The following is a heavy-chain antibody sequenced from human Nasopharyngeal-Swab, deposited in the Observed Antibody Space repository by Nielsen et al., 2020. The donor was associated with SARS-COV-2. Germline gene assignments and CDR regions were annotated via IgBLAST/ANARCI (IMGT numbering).Heavy chain of an antibody. CDR3: AREGYGDYAYYFDY. J-gene: IGHJ4*02. CDR2: IKQDGSEK. D-gene: IGHD4-17*01. V-gene: IGHV3-7*01. Sequence: GGSLRLSCAASGFTFSSYWMGWVRQAPGKGLEWVANIKQDGSEKYYVDSVKGRFTISRDNAKNSLYLQMNSLRAEDTAVYYCAREGYGDYAYYFDYWGQGTLVTVSS. CDR1: GFTFSSYW.